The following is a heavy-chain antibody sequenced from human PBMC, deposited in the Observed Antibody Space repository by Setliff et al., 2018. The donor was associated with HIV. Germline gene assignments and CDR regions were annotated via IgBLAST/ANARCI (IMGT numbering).Heavy chain of an antibody. D-gene: IGHD5-18*01. V-gene: IGHV4-61*09. J-gene: IGHJ4*02. CDR3: ARGIYSYGYLFDY. CDR2: IYTSGST. CDR1: GGSITNGGYY. Sequence: SETLSLTCTVSGGSITNGGYYWSWIRQPAGKGLEWIGHIYTSGSTNYNPSLKSRVSISVDTSKNQFSLKLSSVTAADTAVYYCARGIYSYGYLFDYWGQGTLVTVPS.